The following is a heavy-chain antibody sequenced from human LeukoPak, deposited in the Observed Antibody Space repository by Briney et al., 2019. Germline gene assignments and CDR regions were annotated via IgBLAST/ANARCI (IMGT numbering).Heavy chain of an antibody. J-gene: IGHJ4*02. D-gene: IGHD2-15*01. Sequence: GGSLRLSCAASGFSFKNYAMHWVRQAPGKGLEWVSSISSSSSYIYYADSVKGRFTISRDKAKNSLYLQMNSLRAEDTAVYYCARGGKSGYFPDYWGQGTLVTVSS. CDR3: ARGGKSGYFPDY. CDR2: ISSSSSYI. CDR1: GFSFKNYA. V-gene: IGHV3-21*01.